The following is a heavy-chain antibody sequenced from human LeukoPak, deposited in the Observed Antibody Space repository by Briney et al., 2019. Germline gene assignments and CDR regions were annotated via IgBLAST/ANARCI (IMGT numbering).Heavy chain of an antibody. CDR2: INHSGST. Sequence: ETLSLTCAVYGGSFSGYYWSWIRQPPGKGLEWIGEINHSGSTNYNPSLKSRVTISVDTSKNQFSLKLSSVTAADTAVYYCARRYMIVVGRAFDIWGQGTMVTVSS. CDR3: ARRYMIVVGRAFDI. CDR1: GGSFSGYY. V-gene: IGHV4-34*01. J-gene: IGHJ3*02. D-gene: IGHD3-22*01.